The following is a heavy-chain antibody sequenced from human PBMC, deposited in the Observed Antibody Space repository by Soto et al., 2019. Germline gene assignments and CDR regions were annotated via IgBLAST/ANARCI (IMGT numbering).Heavy chain of an antibody. CDR3: ARDGYSSGFDY. Sequence: PGGSLRLSCAASGFTFSRHILNWVRQAPGKGLEWVSSISTTSSYIYYADSVKGRFTISRDNAKNSLYLQMDSLRAEDTAVYYCARDGYSSGFDYWGQGTLVTVSS. J-gene: IGHJ4*02. CDR1: GFTFSRHI. D-gene: IGHD6-25*01. V-gene: IGHV3-21*01. CDR2: ISTTSSYI.